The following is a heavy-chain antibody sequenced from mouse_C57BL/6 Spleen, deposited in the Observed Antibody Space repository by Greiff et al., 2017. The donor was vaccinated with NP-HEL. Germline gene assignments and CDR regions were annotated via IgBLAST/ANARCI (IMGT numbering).Heavy chain of an antibody. CDR2: INPSNGGT. Sequence: VQLQQPGTELVKPGASVKLSCKASGYTFTSYWMHWVKQRPGQGLEWIGNINPSNGGTNYNEKFKSKATLTVDKSSSTAYMQLSSLTSEDSAVYYCARSVYDYDPWFAYWGQGTLVTVSA. J-gene: IGHJ3*01. CDR1: GYTFTSYW. V-gene: IGHV1-53*01. CDR3: ARSVYDYDPWFAY. D-gene: IGHD2-4*01.